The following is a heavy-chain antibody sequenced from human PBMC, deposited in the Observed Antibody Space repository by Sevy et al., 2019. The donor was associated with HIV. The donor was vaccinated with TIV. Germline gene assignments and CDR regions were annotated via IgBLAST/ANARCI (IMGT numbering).Heavy chain of an antibody. CDR3: ARDTHYYVSGSFDS. Sequence: ASVKVSCKASGGIFRSNAISWVRQAPGQGLEWVGGFIAVFGTTYYAQKFQGRVTLIADESTGTVHMELRSLRSEDTAIYYCARDTHYYVSGSFDSWGQGTQVTVSS. V-gene: IGHV1-69*13. CDR1: GGIFRSNA. D-gene: IGHD3-10*01. J-gene: IGHJ4*01. CDR2: FIAVFGTT.